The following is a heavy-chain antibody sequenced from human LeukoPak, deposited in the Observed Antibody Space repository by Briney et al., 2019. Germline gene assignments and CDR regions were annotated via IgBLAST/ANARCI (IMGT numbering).Heavy chain of an antibody. D-gene: IGHD1-1*01. CDR2: ISAYNGNT. CDR3: ARAKTLEPTPSNAFDI. CDR1: GYTFTSYG. V-gene: IGHV1-18*01. J-gene: IGHJ3*02. Sequence: GASVKVSCKASGYTFTSYGYSWVRQAPGQGLEWKGWISAYNGNTNYAQKLQGRVTMTTVTSTSTVYMELRSLTSDDTAVYYCARAKTLEPTPSNAFDIWGQGTMVTVSS.